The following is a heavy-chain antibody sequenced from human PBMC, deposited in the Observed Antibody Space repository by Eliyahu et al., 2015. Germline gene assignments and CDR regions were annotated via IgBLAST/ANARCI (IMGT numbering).Heavy chain of an antibody. J-gene: IGHJ4*02. CDR3: ARIRVDCGGDVCHLTGNDY. CDR1: GFSLSSSGMC. Sequence: QVTLRESGPALVKFTQTLTLTCSFSGFSLSSSGMCVNWIRQPPGKALEWLARIDWDDDKYYSTSLRSRLTIPKDSSKNQVVLTMTNMDPVDTATYYCARIRVDCGGDVCHLTGNDYWGQGTLVTVSS. V-gene: IGHV2-70*15. D-gene: IGHD2-21*01. CDR2: IDWDDDK.